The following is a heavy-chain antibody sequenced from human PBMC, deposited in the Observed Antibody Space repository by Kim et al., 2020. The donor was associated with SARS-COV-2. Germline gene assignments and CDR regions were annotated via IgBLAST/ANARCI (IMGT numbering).Heavy chain of an antibody. J-gene: IGHJ4*02. Sequence: YYADSVKGRFTISRHNSKNTLYLQMNSLRAEDTAVYYCARAGALGTGDYWGQGTLVTVSS. V-gene: IGHV3-53*04. D-gene: IGHD7-27*01. CDR3: ARAGALGTGDY.